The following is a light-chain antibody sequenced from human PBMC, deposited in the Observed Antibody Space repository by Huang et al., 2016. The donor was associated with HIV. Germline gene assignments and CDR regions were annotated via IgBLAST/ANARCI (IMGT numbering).Light chain of an antibody. CDR1: DTFSNYY. CDR2: GAS. CDR3: QQYGNSLWT. Sequence: LVLTQSPATLSLSPGERATLSCRASDTFSNYYLAWFQQKPGQAPRLLIYGASNRATGIPDRFSGSRSGTDFTLTISRLEPEDFAVYYCQQYGNSLWTFGQGTKVEVK. V-gene: IGKV3-20*01. J-gene: IGKJ1*01.